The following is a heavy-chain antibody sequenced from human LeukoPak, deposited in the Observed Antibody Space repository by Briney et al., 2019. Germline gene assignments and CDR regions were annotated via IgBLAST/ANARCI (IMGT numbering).Heavy chain of an antibody. CDR2: IYYSGST. CDR1: GGSISSSSYY. Sequence: SETLSLTCTVSGGSISSSSYYWGWIRQPPGKGLEWIGSIYYSGSTYYNPSLKSRVTISVDTSKNQFSLKLSSVTAADTAVYYCARVAVPYYYDSSSSFTPLGAFDIWGQGTMVTVSS. J-gene: IGHJ3*02. V-gene: IGHV4-39*07. CDR3: ARVAVPYYYDSSSSFTPLGAFDI. D-gene: IGHD3-22*01.